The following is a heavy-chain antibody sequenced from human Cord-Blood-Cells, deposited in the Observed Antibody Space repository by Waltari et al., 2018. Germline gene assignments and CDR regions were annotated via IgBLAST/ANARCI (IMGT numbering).Heavy chain of an antibody. CDR1: GGSFSGYY. CDR2: INQSGST. Sequence: QVQLQQWGAGLLKPSETLSLTCAVYGGSFSGYYWSWIRQPPGKGLEWIGEINQSGSTNYDPSLKSRVTISVDTSKNQFSLKLSSVTAADTAVYYCATGTVTDAFDIWGQGTMVTVSS. CDR3: ATGTVTDAFDI. D-gene: IGHD4-4*01. J-gene: IGHJ3*02. V-gene: IGHV4-34*01.